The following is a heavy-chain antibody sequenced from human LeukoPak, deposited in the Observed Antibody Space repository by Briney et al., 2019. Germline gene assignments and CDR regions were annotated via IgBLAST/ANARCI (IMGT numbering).Heavy chain of an antibody. V-gene: IGHV3-48*03. Sequence: GGSLRLSCAASGFTFRSYEMNWVRQAPGKGLEWVSYISSSGSSIYYADSVKGRFTISRDNAKNSLYLQMNSLRAEDTALYYCARDRGGVGANWFDPWGQGTLVTVSS. CDR2: ISSSGSSI. CDR1: GFTFRSYE. J-gene: IGHJ5*02. CDR3: ARDRGGVGANWFDP. D-gene: IGHD1-26*01.